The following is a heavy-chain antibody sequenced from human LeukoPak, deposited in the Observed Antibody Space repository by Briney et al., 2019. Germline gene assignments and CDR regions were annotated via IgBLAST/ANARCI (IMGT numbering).Heavy chain of an antibody. J-gene: IGHJ6*02. CDR3: ARDGDYAYGMDV. CDR1: GFTFSSYE. CDR2: ISSSGSTI. Sequence: GGSVRLSCADSGFTFSSYEMNWVRQAPGKGLEWVSYISSSGSTIYYADSVKGQFTISRDNAKNSLYLQMNSLRAEDTAVYYCARDGDYAYGMDVWGQGTTVTVSS. V-gene: IGHV3-48*03. D-gene: IGHD4-17*01.